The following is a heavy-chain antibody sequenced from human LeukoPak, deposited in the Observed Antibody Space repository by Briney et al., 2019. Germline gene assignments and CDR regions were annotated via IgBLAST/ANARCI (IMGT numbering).Heavy chain of an antibody. J-gene: IGHJ5*02. CDR2: VYSSGNT. CDR1: GGSINSYY. CDR3: ARGGGSRYYGSGSLNWFDP. Sequence: SETLSLTCTVSGGSINSYYWSWIRQPAGKGLEWIGRVYSSGNTNYNPSLKSRVTISVDTSKNQFSLKLSSVTAADTAVYYCARGGGSRYYGSGSLNWFDPWGQGTLVTVSS. D-gene: IGHD3-10*01. V-gene: IGHV4-4*07.